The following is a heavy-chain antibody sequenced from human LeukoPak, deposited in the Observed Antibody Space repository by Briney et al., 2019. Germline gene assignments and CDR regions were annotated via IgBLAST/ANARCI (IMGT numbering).Heavy chain of an antibody. CDR2: INPHSGGT. V-gene: IGHV1-2*02. CDR3: ARGGGTSGPELDY. J-gene: IGHJ4*02. CDR1: GYTFTVYF. D-gene: IGHD3-3*01. Sequence: RASVKVSSKASGYTFTVYFMHWVRQAPGQGLEWMGWINPHSGGTDNAQNFQGRVTMTRDTSINTAYMELTRMTSDDTAVYFCARGGGTSGPELDYWGQGTLVTVSS.